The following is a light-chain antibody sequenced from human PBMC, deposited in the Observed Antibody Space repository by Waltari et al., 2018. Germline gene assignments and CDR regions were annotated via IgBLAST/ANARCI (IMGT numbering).Light chain of an antibody. V-gene: IGKV3-20*01. J-gene: IGKJ1*01. CDR3: QKYDRLPAT. CDR1: QSVSRF. Sequence: EIVLTQSPGTLSLSPGERGTLSSRASQSVSRFLASYQQIPGQPPRLLIYGASTRATGIRDRFRGSGSGTDFSLTISRLEPEDFAVYYCQKYDRLPATFGQGTKGEIK. CDR2: GAS.